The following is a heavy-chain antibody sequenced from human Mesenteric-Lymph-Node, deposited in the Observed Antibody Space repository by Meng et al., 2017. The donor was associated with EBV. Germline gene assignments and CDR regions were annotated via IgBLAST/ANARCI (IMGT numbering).Heavy chain of an antibody. J-gene: IGHJ5*02. V-gene: IGHV4-30-4*01. Sequence: QVQLQESGPGLVKPSQTLSRTCSVSGGSVTSGYYWSWIRQPLGRGLEWIGYIYDSGITYYNPSLKSRVSISVDTSKNQFSLKLNSVTATDTAVYYCARDTAAAGTMVFDPWGQGTLVTVSS. D-gene: IGHD6-13*01. CDR1: GGSVTSGYY. CDR3: ARDTAAAGTMVFDP. CDR2: IYDSGIT.